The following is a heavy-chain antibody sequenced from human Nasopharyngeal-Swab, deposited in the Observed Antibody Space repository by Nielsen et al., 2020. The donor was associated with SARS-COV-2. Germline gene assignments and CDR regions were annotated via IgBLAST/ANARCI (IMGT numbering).Heavy chain of an antibody. CDR2: IRSKYYGGTP. J-gene: IGHJ5*02. CDR1: GFTFGDYA. V-gene: IGHV3-49*03. CDR3: TRDLFSNDYYDAKWFDP. Sequence: SCKASGFTFGDYAMSWFRQAPGKGLEWVGFIRSKYYGGTPEYAESVKGRLTISRDDSKSVAYLQMNSLKTEDTAVYYCTRDLFSNDYYDAKWFDPWGQGTLVTVSS. D-gene: IGHD3-22*01.